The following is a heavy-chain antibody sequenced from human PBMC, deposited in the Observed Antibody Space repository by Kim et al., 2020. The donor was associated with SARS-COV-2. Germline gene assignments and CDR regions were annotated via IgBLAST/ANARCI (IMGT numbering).Heavy chain of an antibody. CDR2: IYSSGST. CDR3: VSALPRDWWYFDY. V-gene: IGHV4-4*07. CDR1: GGSIYNYY. D-gene: IGHD2-8*02. J-gene: IGHJ4*02. Sequence: SETLSLTCSVSGGSIYNYYWSWIRQPAGEGLQYIGRIYSSGSTDYNPSLKSRVTMSVDTSKNQFSLKVNSVTAADTAVYFCVSALPRDWWYFDYWGQGALVTVSA.